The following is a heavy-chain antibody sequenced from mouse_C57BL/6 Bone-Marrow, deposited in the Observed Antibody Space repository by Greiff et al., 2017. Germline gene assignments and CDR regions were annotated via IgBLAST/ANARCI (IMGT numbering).Heavy chain of an antibody. CDR1: GFNIKDYY. CDR2: IDPEDGDT. J-gene: IGHJ3*01. D-gene: IGHD2-3*01. Sequence: VQLQQSGAELVRPGASVKLSCTASGFNIKDYYMHWVKQRPEQGLEWIGRIDPEDGDTEYAPKFQGKATMTADTSSNTAYLQLSSLTSEDTAVYYCAVDGYSFAYWGQGTLVTVSA. V-gene: IGHV14-1*01. CDR3: AVDGYSFAY.